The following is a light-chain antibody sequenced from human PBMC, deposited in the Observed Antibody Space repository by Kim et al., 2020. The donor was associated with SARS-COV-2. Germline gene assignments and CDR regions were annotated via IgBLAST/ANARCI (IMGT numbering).Light chain of an antibody. CDR1: SSDVGGYNY. Sequence: QSALTQPRSVSGSPGQSVTISCTGTSSDVGGYNYVSWYQQHPGKAPKLMIYDVSKRPSGVPDRFSGSKSGNTASLTISGLQAEDEADYYCCSYAGNSYAGTYTWVFGGGTKLTVL. V-gene: IGLV2-11*01. CDR3: CSYAGNSYAGTYTWV. CDR2: DVS. J-gene: IGLJ3*02.